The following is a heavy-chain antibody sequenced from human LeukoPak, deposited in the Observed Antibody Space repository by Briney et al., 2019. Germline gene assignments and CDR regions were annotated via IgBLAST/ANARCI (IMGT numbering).Heavy chain of an antibody. CDR1: GFTLSSYY. CDR3: AGNYYDSSGDHY. Sequence: GGSVRVSCAASGFTLSSYYMSWVRQAPGKGLEGVLVSYSGGSTYYADSVKGRFSISRDNSKNTLYFLMNSLRAEDTAVYYCAGNYYDSSGDHYWGQGTVVTVSS. CDR2: SYSGGST. J-gene: IGHJ4*02. D-gene: IGHD3-22*01. V-gene: IGHV3-53*01.